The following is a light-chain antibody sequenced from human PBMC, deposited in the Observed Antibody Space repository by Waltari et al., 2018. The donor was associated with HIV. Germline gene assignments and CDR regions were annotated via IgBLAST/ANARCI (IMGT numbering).Light chain of an antibody. Sequence: QSALTQPPLASGTPGQRVTISCSGSISNIGNNYVYWYQHLPGTAPKLLIYNNNRRPSGLPDRFSGSKSDTSASLAISGLRSEDEADYYCSTWDDKMSGVIFGGGTKLTVL. CDR2: NNN. CDR3: STWDDKMSGVI. V-gene: IGLV1-47*01. J-gene: IGLJ2*01. CDR1: ISNIGNNY.